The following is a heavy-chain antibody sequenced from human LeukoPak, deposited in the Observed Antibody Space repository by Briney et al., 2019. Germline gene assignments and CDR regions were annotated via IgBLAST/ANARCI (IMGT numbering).Heavy chain of an antibody. Sequence: VGSLRLSCAASGFTFSSYGMHWVRQAPGKGLEWVAFIRYDGSNKYYADSVKGRFTISRDNSKNTLYLQMNSLRAEDTAVYCCANFRATPSDYWGQGTLVTVSS. V-gene: IGHV3-30*02. J-gene: IGHJ4*02. D-gene: IGHD4-23*01. CDR2: IRYDGSNK. CDR3: ANFRATPSDY. CDR1: GFTFSSYG.